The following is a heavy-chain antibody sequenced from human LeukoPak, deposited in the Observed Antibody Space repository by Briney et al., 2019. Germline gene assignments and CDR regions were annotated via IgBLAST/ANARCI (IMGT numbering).Heavy chain of an antibody. CDR1: GFTFSSYA. V-gene: IGHV3-23*01. CDR2: ISGSGGST. CDR3: AKRPYYYYYYMDV. Sequence: GGSLRLSCAASGFTFSSYAMSWVRQAPGEGLEWVSAISGSGGSTYYADSVKGRFTISRDNSKNTLYLQMNSLRAEDTAVYYCAKRPYYYYYYMDVWGTGTTVIVSS. J-gene: IGHJ6*03.